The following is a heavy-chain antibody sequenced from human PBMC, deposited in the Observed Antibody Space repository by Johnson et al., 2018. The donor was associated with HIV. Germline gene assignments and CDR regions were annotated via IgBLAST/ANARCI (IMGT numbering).Heavy chain of an antibody. Sequence: QMLLVESGGGVVQPGRSLRLSCAASGFTFSSYGMHWVRQAPGKGLEWVAVISYDGSNKYYADSVKGRFTISRDNSRSTVYLHMINLRADDTALYYCAREISRYYYDYAAFDLWGQGTTVTVSS. CDR3: AREISRYYYDYAAFDL. CDR2: ISYDGSNK. D-gene: IGHD3-22*01. V-gene: IGHV3-30*03. CDR1: GFTFSSYG. J-gene: IGHJ3*01.